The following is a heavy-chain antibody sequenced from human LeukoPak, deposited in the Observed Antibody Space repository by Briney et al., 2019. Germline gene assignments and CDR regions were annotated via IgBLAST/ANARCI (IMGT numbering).Heavy chain of an antibody. CDR3: ARDLRGYYRD. CDR2: IYYSGST. D-gene: IGHD5-18*01. V-gene: IGHV4-61*01. Sequence: SETLSLTCTVSGGSVSSGSYYWSWIRQPPGKGLEWIGYIYYSGSTNYNPSLKSRVTISVDTSKNQFSLKLSSVTAADTAVYYCARDLRGYYRDWGQGTLVTVSS. CDR1: GGSVSSGSYY. J-gene: IGHJ4*02.